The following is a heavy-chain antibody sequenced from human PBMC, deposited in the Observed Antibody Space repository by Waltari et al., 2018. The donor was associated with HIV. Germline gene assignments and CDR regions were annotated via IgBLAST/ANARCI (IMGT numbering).Heavy chain of an antibody. V-gene: IGHV1-18*01. Sequence: QVNLVQSGVEVKKPGASVKVSCKTSGYTFTSSEISWMRQAPGQGLECMGWIRPNNGDTNYVQKFQGRGSMTAETSTRTAYMELRSLRSDDTAVYYCGRSKVTYFDYWGQGTLVTVSS. CDR2: IRPNNGDT. J-gene: IGHJ4*02. CDR1: GYTFTSSE. CDR3: GRSKVTYFDY. D-gene: IGHD2-21*02.